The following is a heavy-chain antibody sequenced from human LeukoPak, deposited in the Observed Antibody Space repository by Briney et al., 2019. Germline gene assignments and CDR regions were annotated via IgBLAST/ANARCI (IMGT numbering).Heavy chain of an antibody. J-gene: IGHJ5*02. D-gene: IGHD1-26*01. V-gene: IGHV4-59*01. CDR2: IYYSGST. CDR3: AREILHFGFDP. CDR1: GGSISSYY. Sequence: SETLSLTCTVSGGSISSYYWSWIRQPPGKGLEWIGYIYYSGSTNYNPSLKSRVTISVDTSKNQFSLKLSSVTAADTAVYYCAREILHFGFDPWGQGTLVTVSS.